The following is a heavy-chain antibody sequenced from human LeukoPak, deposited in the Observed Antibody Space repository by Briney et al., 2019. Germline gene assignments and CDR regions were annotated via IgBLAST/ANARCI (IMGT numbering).Heavy chain of an antibody. CDR2: ISGSGGST. Sequence: PGGSLRLSCAASGFTFSSYAMSWVRQAPGKGLGWFSAISGSGGSTYYADSVKGRFTISRDNSKNTLYLQMNSLRAEDTAVYYCAGASEYGFDYWGQGTLVTVSS. V-gene: IGHV3-23*01. D-gene: IGHD6-6*01. CDR1: GFTFSSYA. CDR3: AGASEYGFDY. J-gene: IGHJ4*02.